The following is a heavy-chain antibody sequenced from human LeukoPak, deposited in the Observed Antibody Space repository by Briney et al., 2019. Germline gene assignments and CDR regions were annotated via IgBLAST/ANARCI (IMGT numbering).Heavy chain of an antibody. CDR3: ARSNYDFWSGYRIYYFDY. V-gene: IGHV1-69*05. CDR2: IIPIFGTA. J-gene: IGHJ4*02. CDR1: GGTFSSYA. Sequence: SVKVSCKASGGTFSSYAISWVRQAPGQGLEWMGRIIPIFGTANYAQKFQGRVTITTDESTRTAYMELSSLRSEDTAVYYCARSNYDFWSGYRIYYFDYWGQGTLVTVSS. D-gene: IGHD3-3*01.